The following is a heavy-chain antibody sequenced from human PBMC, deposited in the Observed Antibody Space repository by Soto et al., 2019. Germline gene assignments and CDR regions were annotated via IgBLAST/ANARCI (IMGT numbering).Heavy chain of an antibody. CDR2: IYTGGTT. CDR1: GFTVSTYY. CDR3: ARVESGYDYYYYYYMDL. V-gene: IGHV3-66*01. J-gene: IGHJ6*03. D-gene: IGHD5-12*01. Sequence: EVQLVESGGGLVQPGGSLRLSCAASGFTVSTYYMTWVRQAPGMGLEWVSVIYTGGTTYYADSVKGRFTISRDNSKNTLYLQMHSLRAQDPAVYYCARVESGYDYYYYYYMDLWGKGTTVTVSS.